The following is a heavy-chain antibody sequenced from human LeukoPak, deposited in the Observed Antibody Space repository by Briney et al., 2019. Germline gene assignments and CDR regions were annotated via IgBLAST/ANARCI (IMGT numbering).Heavy chain of an antibody. Sequence: TAGSLRLSCAASGFTFSSYGMDWVRQAPGKGLEWVAFIRYDGSNKYYADSVKGGFTISRDNSKNTLYLQMNSLRAEDTAVYYCAREVIVGPLLVDYWGQGTLVTVSS. V-gene: IGHV3-30*02. J-gene: IGHJ4*02. CDR3: AREVIVGPLLVDY. CDR1: GFTFSSYG. CDR2: IRYDGSNK. D-gene: IGHD1-26*01.